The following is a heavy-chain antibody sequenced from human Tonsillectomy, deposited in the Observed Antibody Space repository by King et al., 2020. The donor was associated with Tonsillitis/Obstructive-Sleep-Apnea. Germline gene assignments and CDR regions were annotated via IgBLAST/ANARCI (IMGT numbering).Heavy chain of an antibody. D-gene: IGHD1-26*01. V-gene: IGHV4-39*01. CDR1: GASISSSSYY. CDR2: IYYSGST. J-gene: IGHJ2*01. CDR3: ATLVGAAPSWYFDL. Sequence: QLQESGPGLVKPSETLSLTCTVSGASISSSSYYWSCIRQPPGKGLEWIGSIYYSGSTYYNPSLKSRVTISVDTSKNQFSLKVNSVTAADTAVYYCATLVGAAPSWYFDLWGRGTLVTVSS.